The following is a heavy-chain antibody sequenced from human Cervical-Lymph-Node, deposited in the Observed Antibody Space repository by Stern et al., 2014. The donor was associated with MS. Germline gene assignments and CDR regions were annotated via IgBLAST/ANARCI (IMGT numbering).Heavy chain of an antibody. J-gene: IGHJ3*02. CDR2: TSFDGSDK. CDR3: ARDLTSGAPAGAFDI. D-gene: IGHD2/OR15-2a*01. V-gene: IGHV3-30*09. CDR1: GFTFNGYA. Sequence: VQLVESGGGVVQPGRSLRVSCAASGFTFNGYAMHWVRQAPGKGLEWVAGTSFDGSDKYYAGSVKGRFAISRDNSKNTVYLQMNSLRAEDTAVYYCARDLTSGAPAGAFDIWGQGTMVIVSS.